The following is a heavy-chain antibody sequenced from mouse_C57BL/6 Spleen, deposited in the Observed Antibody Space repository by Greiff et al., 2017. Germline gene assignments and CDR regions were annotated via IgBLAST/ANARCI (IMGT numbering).Heavy chain of an antibody. J-gene: IGHJ4*01. V-gene: IGHV1-55*01. CDR3: AYSNYVRAMDY. D-gene: IGHD2-5*01. CDR2: LYPGSGST. Sequence: VQLQQPGAELVKPGASVKMSCKASGYTFTSYWITWVKQRPGQGLEWIGDLYPGSGSTNYNEKFKSKATLTVDTSSSTAYMQLSSLTSEDSAVYYCAYSNYVRAMDYWGQGTSVTVSS. CDR1: GYTFTSYW.